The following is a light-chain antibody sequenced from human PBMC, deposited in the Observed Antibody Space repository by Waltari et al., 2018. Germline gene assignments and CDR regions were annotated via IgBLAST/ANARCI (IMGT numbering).Light chain of an antibody. Sequence: DILMTQSPLSLPVPPGEPASIPCRSSQSLLHSNGYNYLDWYLQKPGQSPQLLIYLGSNRASGVPDRFSGSGSGTDFTLKISRVEAEDVGVYYCMQALQTPLTFGGGTKVEIK. CDR3: MQALQTPLT. CDR2: LGS. V-gene: IGKV2-28*01. J-gene: IGKJ4*01. CDR1: QSLLHSNGYNY.